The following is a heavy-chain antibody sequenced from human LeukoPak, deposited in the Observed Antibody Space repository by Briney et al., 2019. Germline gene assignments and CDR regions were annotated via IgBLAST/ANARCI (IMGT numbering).Heavy chain of an antibody. V-gene: IGHV1-69*05. CDR2: AIPIFGTA. J-gene: IGHJ4*02. CDR1: GGTFSSYA. CDR3: ARAYLGRNTPFDY. Sequence: GASVKVSCKASGGTFSSYAISWVRQAPGQGLEWMGRAIPIFGTANYAQKFQGRVTITTDESTSTAYMELSSLRSEDTAVYYCARAYLGRNTPFDYWGQGTLVTVSS. D-gene: IGHD1/OR15-1a*01.